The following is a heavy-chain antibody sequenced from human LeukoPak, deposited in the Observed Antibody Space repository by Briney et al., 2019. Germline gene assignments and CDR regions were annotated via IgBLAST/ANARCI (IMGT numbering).Heavy chain of an antibody. CDR2: IIPILDVA. J-gene: IGHJ3*02. V-gene: IGHV1-69*04. CDR1: GGTFSSHG. CDR3: ARDWKESVRGPGDAFDI. D-gene: IGHD3-10*01. Sequence: ASVKVSCKASGGTFSSHGISWVRQAPGQGLEWMGRIIPILDVANYAQKFQGRVTITADKSTSTAYMEVSSLRSEDTAVYYCARDWKESVRGPGDAFDIWGQGTMVTVSS.